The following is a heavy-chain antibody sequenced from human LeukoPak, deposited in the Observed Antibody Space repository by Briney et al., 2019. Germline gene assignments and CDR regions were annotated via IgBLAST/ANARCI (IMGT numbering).Heavy chain of an antibody. J-gene: IGHJ4*02. Sequence: GGSLRLSCAASGFTFSSYGMHWVRQAPGKGLEWVAVIWYDGSSKYYADSVKGRFTISRDNSKNTLYLQMNSLRAEDTAVYYCAKGSSLNTLEYFDSGGRGPRVTVSS. V-gene: IGHV3-33*06. CDR2: IWYDGSSK. CDR3: AKGSSLNTLEYFDS. CDR1: GFTFSSYG. D-gene: IGHD3-3*01.